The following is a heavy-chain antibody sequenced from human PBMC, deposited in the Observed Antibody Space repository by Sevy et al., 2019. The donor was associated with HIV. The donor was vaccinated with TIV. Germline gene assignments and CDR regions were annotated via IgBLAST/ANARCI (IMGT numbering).Heavy chain of an antibody. D-gene: IGHD3-3*01. Sequence: GGSLRLSCAASGFTFSSYSMNWVRQAPGKGLEWVSSISSSSSYIYYADSVKGRFTISRDNAKNSLYLQMNILRAEDTAVYYCARDWSHGITIFGVVTNYYYGMDVWGQGTTVTVSS. CDR3: ARDWSHGITIFGVVTNYYYGMDV. CDR1: GFTFSSYS. V-gene: IGHV3-21*01. J-gene: IGHJ6*02. CDR2: ISSSSSYI.